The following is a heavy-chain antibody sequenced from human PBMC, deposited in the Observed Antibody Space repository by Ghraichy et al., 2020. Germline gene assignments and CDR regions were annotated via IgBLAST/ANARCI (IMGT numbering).Heavy chain of an antibody. CDR3: AKRGTPGPITIFGVVIDSRYYGMDV. Sequence: GGSLRLSCAASGFTFSSYAMSWVRQAPGKGLEWVSAISGSGGSTYYADSVKGRFTISRDNSKNTLYLQMNSLRAEDTAVYYCAKRGTPGPITIFGVVIDSRYYGMDVWGQGTTVTVSS. D-gene: IGHD3-3*01. V-gene: IGHV3-23*01. J-gene: IGHJ6*02. CDR1: GFTFSSYA. CDR2: ISGSGGST.